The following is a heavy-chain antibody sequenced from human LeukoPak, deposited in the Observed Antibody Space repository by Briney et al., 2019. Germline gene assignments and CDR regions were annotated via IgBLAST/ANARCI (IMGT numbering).Heavy chain of an antibody. CDR2: INYTGRT. Sequence: SETLSLTCAVHGGSFTEYHWSWIRQPPGKSLEWIGEINYTGRTHYNPSLTSRVTISIDMSERQFSLRLTSVTAADTAVYYCARERRVEVSARQTVAFDMWAQGTMVIVSS. D-gene: IGHD5/OR15-5a*01. V-gene: IGHV4-34*01. CDR3: ARERRVEVSARQTVAFDM. J-gene: IGHJ3*02. CDR1: GGSFTEYH.